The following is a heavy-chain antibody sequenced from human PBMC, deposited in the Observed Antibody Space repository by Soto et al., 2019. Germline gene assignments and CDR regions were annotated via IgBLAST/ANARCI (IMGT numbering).Heavy chain of an antibody. J-gene: IGHJ6*02. D-gene: IGHD6-13*01. V-gene: IGHV4-59*01. CDR2: IYYSGST. CDR1: GGSISSYY. Sequence: QVQLQESGPGLVKPSETLSLTCTVSGGSISSYYWSWIRQPPGKGLEWIGYIYYSGSTNYNPSLQSRVTTSLATSKNQFSLKLSSVTAADTAVYYCASSNIAAAGFYYYGMDVWGRGTTVTVSS. CDR3: ASSNIAAAGFYYYGMDV.